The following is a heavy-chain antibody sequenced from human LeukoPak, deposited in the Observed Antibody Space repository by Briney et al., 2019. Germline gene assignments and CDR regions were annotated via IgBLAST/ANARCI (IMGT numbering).Heavy chain of an antibody. CDR1: GGSISSSSYY. V-gene: IGHV4-39*01. CDR3: ARSLHYYDSSGYYSSTHYFDH. D-gene: IGHD3-22*01. Sequence: SETLSLTCTVSGGSISSSSYYWGWIRQPPGKGLEWIGSIYYSGSTYYNPSLKSRVTISVDTSKNQFSLKLSSVTAADTAVYYCARSLHYYDSSGYYSSTHYFDHWGQGTLVTVSS. CDR2: IYYSGST. J-gene: IGHJ4*02.